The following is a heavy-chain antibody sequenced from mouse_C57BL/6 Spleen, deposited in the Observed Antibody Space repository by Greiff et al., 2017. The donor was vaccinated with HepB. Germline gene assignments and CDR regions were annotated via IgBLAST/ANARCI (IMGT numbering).Heavy chain of an antibody. J-gene: IGHJ2*01. D-gene: IGHD2-4*01. Sequence: EVMLVESGGGLVKPGGSLKLSCAASGFTFSDYGMHWVRQAPEKGLEWVAYISSGSSTIYYADTVKGRFTISRDNAKNTLFLQMTSLRSEDTAMYYCARGVDYDGNFDYWGQGTTLTVSS. CDR2: ISSGSSTI. V-gene: IGHV5-17*01. CDR3: ARGVDYDGNFDY. CDR1: GFTFSDYG.